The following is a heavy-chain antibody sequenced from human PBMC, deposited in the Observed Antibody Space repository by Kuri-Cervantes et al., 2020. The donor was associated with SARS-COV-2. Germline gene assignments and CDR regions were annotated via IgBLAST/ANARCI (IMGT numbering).Heavy chain of an antibody. V-gene: IGHV1-69*13. D-gene: IGHD4-23*01. CDR3: ARDVGYGGSSELDITYFDC. CDR1: GGTFGSYG. Sequence: SVKVSCKASGGTFGSYGISWVRQAPGQGLEWMGGIIPFFGTPNYAQRFEGRVTITADQSTRAVYMEMTRLTLEDTAVYFCARDVGYGGSSELDITYFDCWGQGTLVTVSS. J-gene: IGHJ4*02. CDR2: IIPFFGTP.